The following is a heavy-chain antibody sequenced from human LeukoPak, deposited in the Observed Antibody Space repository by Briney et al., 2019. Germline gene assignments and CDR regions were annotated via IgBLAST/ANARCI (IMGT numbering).Heavy chain of an antibody. CDR1: GFTFSSFG. D-gene: IGHD2-21*01. Sequence: GGSLRLSCAASGFTFSSFGMNWVRQAPGKGLEWISYISSSSSTIYYADSVKGRFTISRDNAKNSLYLQMNSLRDEDTAVYYCAPRLALGYWGQGTLVTVSS. J-gene: IGHJ4*02. V-gene: IGHV3-48*02. CDR3: APRLALGY. CDR2: ISSSSSTI.